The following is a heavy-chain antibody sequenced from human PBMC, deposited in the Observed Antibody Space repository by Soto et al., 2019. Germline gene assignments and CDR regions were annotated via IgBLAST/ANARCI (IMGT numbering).Heavy chain of an antibody. CDR2: INAGNGNT. J-gene: IGHJ4*02. V-gene: IGHV1-3*01. CDR1: GYTFTSYA. D-gene: IGHD3-22*01. CDR3: ARGCSTNRIVVVSSPIDY. Sequence: QVQLVQSGAEVKKPGASVKVSCKASGYTFTSYAMHWVRQAPGQRLEWMGWINAGNGNTKYSQKFQGRVTITRDTTASTAYMELSSLRSEDTAVYYCARGCSTNRIVVVSSPIDYWGQGTLVTVSS.